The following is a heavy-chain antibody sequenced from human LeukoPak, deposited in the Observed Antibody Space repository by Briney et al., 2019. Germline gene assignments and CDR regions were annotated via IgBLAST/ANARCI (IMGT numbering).Heavy chain of an antibody. Sequence: GGSLRLFCAASGFTFRSYAMSWVRQAPGKGLEWVLAISGSGTSTYYADSVKGRFTISRDNSKNTLYLQMNSLRAEDTAVYYCEGTYYYDSSDDYWGLGPLVTVSS. J-gene: IGHJ4*02. V-gene: IGHV3-23*01. CDR1: GFTFRSYA. D-gene: IGHD3-22*01. CDR2: ISGSGTST. CDR3: EGTYYYDSSDDY.